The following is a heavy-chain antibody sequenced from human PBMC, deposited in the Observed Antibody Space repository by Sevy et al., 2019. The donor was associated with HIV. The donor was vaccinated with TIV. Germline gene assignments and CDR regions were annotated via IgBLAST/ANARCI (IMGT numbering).Heavy chain of an antibody. CDR1: AFTFSSYA. CDR2: ISGSGGST. J-gene: IGHJ6*02. Sequence: GGSLRLSCAASAFTFSSYAMSWVRQAPGKGLEWVSAISGSGGSTYYADSVKGRFTISRDNSKNTLYLQMNSLRAEDTAVYYCANYCSSTSREKPANYYYYGMDVWGQGTTVTVSS. CDR3: ANYCSSTSREKPANYYYYGMDV. D-gene: IGHD2-2*01. V-gene: IGHV3-23*01.